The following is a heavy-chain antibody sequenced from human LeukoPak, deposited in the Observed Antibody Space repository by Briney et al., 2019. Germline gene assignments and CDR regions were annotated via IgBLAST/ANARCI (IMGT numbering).Heavy chain of an antibody. CDR3: ARDLIGRYTFDY. Sequence: GGSLRLSCEASGFTFSAYAMTWVRQAPGKGLEWVSSIGSDNKPHYSESVKGRFAISRDNSKNILFLHLNSLRAEDTALYYCARDLIGRYTFDYCGQGTLVTVSS. CDR2: IGSDNKP. D-gene: IGHD3-10*01. V-gene: IGHV3-23*01. J-gene: IGHJ4*02. CDR1: GFTFSAYA.